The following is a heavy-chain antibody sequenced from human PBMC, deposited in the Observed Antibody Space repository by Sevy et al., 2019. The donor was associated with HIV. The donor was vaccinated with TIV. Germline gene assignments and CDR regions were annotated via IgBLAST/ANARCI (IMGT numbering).Heavy chain of an antibody. Sequence: GGSLRLSCAASGLSVSDNYMNWVRQAPGKGLELVSVIYSDGRTYYPGSVKGRFSISRDNSKNTLYLHMKSLRPEDTAVYYCARDRYYDASGYYYYYYGMDVWGQGTTVTISS. V-gene: IGHV3-66*01. CDR1: GLSVSDNY. J-gene: IGHJ6*02. CDR3: ARDRYYDASGYYYYYYGMDV. CDR2: IYSDGRT. D-gene: IGHD3-22*01.